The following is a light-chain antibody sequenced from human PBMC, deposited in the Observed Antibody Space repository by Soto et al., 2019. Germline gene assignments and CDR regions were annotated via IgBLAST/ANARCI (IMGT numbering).Light chain of an antibody. CDR2: GAS. CDR1: QSVSTK. J-gene: IGKJ5*01. CDR3: HQYDNWFPFT. V-gene: IGKV3-15*01. Sequence: EVVMTQSPATLSVSPGERATLSCRASQSVSTKLGWYQQRPGQAPRLLIYGASTRATGVPARFSGSGSGTEFTLTISSLQSQDSAIYYCHQYDNWFPFTFGQGTRLEIK.